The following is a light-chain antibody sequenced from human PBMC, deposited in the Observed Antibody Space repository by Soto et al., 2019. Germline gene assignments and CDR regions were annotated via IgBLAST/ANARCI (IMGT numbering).Light chain of an antibody. Sequence: EIVMTQSTATLSVSPGERATLSCRASQSVSSNLAWYQQKPGQAPRLLIYGASTRATGIPARFSGSESGTEFTLTICSLQSEDFAVYYCQQYNNWPPWTFGQGTKLEIK. CDR2: GAS. CDR1: QSVSSN. CDR3: QQYNNWPPWT. J-gene: IGKJ2*02. V-gene: IGKV3-15*01.